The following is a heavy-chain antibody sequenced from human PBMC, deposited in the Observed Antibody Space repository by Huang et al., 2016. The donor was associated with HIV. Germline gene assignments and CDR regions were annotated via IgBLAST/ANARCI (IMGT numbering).Heavy chain of an antibody. CDR2: ISSSGGNI. D-gene: IGHD1-26*01. CDR3: VRDAGGKNF. Sequence: VQLVESGGGLVRPGGSLRLSCAASGFSFDSYSMTWVRQAPGKTLGWLAYISSSGGNIYYADSVKGRFTISRDNARNSLFLQLSSLRVEDTAVYHCVRDAGGKNFWGQGTLVSVSS. CDR1: GFSFDSYS. V-gene: IGHV3-48*01. J-gene: IGHJ4*02.